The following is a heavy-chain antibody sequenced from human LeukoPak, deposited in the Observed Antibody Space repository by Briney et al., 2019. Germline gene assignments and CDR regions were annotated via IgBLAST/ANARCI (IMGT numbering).Heavy chain of an antibody. D-gene: IGHD6-19*01. V-gene: IGHV3-7*01. J-gene: IGHJ4*02. Sequence: GGSLRLSCAASGFTFSSYWMSWVRQAPGKGLEWVANIKQDGSEKYYVDSVKGRFTISRDNAKNSLYLQMNSLRAGDTAVYYCARGPYSSGWYFDYWGQGTLVTVSS. CDR3: ARGPYSSGWYFDY. CDR1: GFTFSSYW. CDR2: IKQDGSEK.